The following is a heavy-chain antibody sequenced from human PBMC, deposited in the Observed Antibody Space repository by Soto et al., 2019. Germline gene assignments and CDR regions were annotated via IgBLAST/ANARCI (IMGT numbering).Heavy chain of an antibody. CDR1: GFTFSSYG. Sequence: QVQLVESGGGVVQPGRSLRLSCAASGFTFSSYGMHWVRQAPGKGLEWVAVTWNDGSNKFYAVSVKGRFTISRDNSKNTELLQMNSMSGEDTAVYYCASAAENEYGHYLSGRDFDYWGQGTLVTVST. CDR3: ASAAENEYGHYLSGRDFDY. CDR2: TWNDGSNK. D-gene: IGHD4-17*01. V-gene: IGHV3-33*01. J-gene: IGHJ4*02.